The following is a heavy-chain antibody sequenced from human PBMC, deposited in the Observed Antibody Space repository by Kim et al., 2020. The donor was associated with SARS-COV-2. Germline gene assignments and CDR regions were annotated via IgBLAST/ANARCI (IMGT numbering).Heavy chain of an antibody. CDR1: GGSISSYY. D-gene: IGHD3-10*01. Sequence: SETLSLTCTVSGGSISSYYWSWIRQPPGKGLEWIGYIYYSGSTNYNPSLKSRVTISVDTSKNQFSLKLSSVTAADTAVYYCARLGLFGERPRAYYYYYGMDVWGQGTTVTVSS. CDR3: ARLGLFGERPRAYYYYYGMDV. J-gene: IGHJ6*02. V-gene: IGHV4-59*01. CDR2: IYYSGST.